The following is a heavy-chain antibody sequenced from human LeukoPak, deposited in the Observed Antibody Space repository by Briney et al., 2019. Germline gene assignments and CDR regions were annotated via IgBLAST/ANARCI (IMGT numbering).Heavy chain of an antibody. J-gene: IGHJ4*02. D-gene: IGHD3/OR15-3a*01. CDR1: GFTFSTYA. Sequence: GGSLRLSCSASGFTFSTYAAHWVRQAPGKGLEYVSAISSNGGSTYYADSVRGRFTISRDNSKNTLYLQMTSLRTEHTAVYYCVTLGLASPSDYWGQGTLVTVSS. V-gene: IGHV3-64D*09. CDR3: VTLGLASPSDY. CDR2: ISSNGGST.